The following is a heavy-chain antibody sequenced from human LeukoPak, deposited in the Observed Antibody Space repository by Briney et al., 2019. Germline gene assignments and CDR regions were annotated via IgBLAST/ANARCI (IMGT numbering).Heavy chain of an antibody. CDR1: GFTFSSYA. V-gene: IGHV3-30*04. D-gene: IGHD1-26*01. CDR3: ARETGGDNYYYYGMDV. Sequence: GRSLRLSCAASGFTFSSYAMHWVRQAPGKGLEWEAVISYDGSNKYYADSVKGRFTISRDNSKNTLYLQMNSLRAEDTAVYYCARETGGDNYYYYGMDVWGKGTTVTVSS. CDR2: ISYDGSNK. J-gene: IGHJ6*04.